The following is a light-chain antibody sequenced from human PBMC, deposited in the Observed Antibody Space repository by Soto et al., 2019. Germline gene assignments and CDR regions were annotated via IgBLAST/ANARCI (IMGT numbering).Light chain of an antibody. J-gene: IGKJ1*01. CDR1: LSVSSY. V-gene: IGKV3-11*01. CDR2: HAS. CDR3: QQRSNWTAWT. Sequence: EIVLTQSPATLSLSPGERATLSYRASLSVSSYVAWYQQKPGQAPRLLIYHASNRATGIPARFSGSGSGTDFALTISSLEPEDFAVYYCQQRSNWTAWTFGQGTKVEIK.